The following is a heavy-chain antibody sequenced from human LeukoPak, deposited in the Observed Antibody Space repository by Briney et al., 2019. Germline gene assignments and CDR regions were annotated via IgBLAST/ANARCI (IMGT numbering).Heavy chain of an antibody. CDR1: GFTFSSYA. J-gene: IGHJ2*01. CDR2: ISGSGGSA. Sequence: GGSLRLSCAASGFTFSSYAMSWVRQAPGKGLEWVSGISGSGGSAYYADPVKGRFTISRDNSKNTLYLQMNSLRAEDTAVYYCAKDRVGSTSSWYFDLWGRGTLVTVSS. D-gene: IGHD1-26*01. V-gene: IGHV3-23*01. CDR3: AKDRVGSTSSWYFDL.